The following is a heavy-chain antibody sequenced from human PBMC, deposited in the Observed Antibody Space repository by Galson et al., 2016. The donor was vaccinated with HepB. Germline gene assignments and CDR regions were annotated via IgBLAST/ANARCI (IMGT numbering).Heavy chain of an antibody. D-gene: IGHD1-26*01. Sequence: SLRLSCAASGFTFSNYWMHWVRQAPGKGLVWVSRVNNDGSSTPYADFVEGRFTISRDNAKSTLYLQMNSLRADDTALYYCARERTALGATWFDPWGLGTLVTVSS. CDR2: VNNDGSST. CDR1: GFTFSNYW. J-gene: IGHJ5*02. CDR3: ARERTALGATWFDP. V-gene: IGHV3-74*01.